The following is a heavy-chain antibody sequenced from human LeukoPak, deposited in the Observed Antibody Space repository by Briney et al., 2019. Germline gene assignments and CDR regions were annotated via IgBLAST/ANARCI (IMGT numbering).Heavy chain of an antibody. D-gene: IGHD2-15*01. CDR1: GGSISSSNW. J-gene: IGHJ3*02. Sequence: SGTLSLTCAISGGSISSSNWWSWVRPPPGKGLEWIGEIYHSGSTNYNPSLKSRVTISVDKSKNQFSLKLSSVTAADTAVYYCARVLPRRGGGSHGIVDAFDIWGQGTMVTVSS. V-gene: IGHV4-4*02. CDR2: IYHSGST. CDR3: ARVLPRRGGGSHGIVDAFDI.